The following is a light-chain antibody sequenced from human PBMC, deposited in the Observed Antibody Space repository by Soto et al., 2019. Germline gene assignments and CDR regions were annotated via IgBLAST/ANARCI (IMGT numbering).Light chain of an antibody. CDR2: DAS. CDR1: QSVSNS. V-gene: IGKV3-11*01. CDR3: QQRRTWPPLT. J-gene: IGKJ4*01. Sequence: EIVLTHSPATLSLSPGERATLSCRASQSVSNSLAWYQQKPGQAPRLLLYDASTRATGIPARFSGSGSGTDFALTISSLEPEDFAVYYCQQRRTWPPLTFGGGTKVEIK.